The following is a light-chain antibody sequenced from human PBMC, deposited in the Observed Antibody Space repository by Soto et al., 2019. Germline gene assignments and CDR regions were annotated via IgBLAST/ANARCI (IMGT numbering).Light chain of an antibody. CDR3: QSYDSSLSGGV. J-gene: IGLJ1*01. V-gene: IGLV1-40*01. CDR1: SSNIGAGYD. CDR2: GNS. Sequence: QSVLTQPPSVSGAPGQRVTISCTGSSSNIGAGYDVHWYQQLPGTAPKLLIYGNSNRPSGVPDRFSGSKSGTSASRASTGLLAEDEADYYCQSYDSSLSGGVFGTGTKLTVL.